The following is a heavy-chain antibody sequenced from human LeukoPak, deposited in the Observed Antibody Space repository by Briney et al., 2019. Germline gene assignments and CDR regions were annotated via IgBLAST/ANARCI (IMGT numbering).Heavy chain of an antibody. D-gene: IGHD5-18*01. Sequence: GGSLRLSCAASGFTFSSYSMNWVRQAPGKGLEWVSSISSSSSYIYYADSVKGRFTISRDNAKNSLYLQMNSLRAEDTAVYYCATPIRGYKYYFDYWGQGTLVTVSS. CDR3: ATPIRGYKYYFDY. CDR1: GFTFSSYS. J-gene: IGHJ4*02. CDR2: ISSSSSYI. V-gene: IGHV3-21*01.